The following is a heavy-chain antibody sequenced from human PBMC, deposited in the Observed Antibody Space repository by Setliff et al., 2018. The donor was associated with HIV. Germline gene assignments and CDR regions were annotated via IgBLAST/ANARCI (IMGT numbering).Heavy chain of an antibody. CDR2: VFYSGAT. J-gene: IGHJ4*02. Sequence: PSETLSLTCSVSGDSIISDSYYWDWIRQSPGKGLEWIGSVFYSGATYFNPSLESRLIMSVDTSKNQFPLKLTSVTAADTAVYFCARRPMVRGFGRYYFDYWGQGTLVTVSS. CDR3: ARRPMVRGFGRYYFDY. V-gene: IGHV4-39*01. CDR1: GDSIISDSYY. D-gene: IGHD3-10*01.